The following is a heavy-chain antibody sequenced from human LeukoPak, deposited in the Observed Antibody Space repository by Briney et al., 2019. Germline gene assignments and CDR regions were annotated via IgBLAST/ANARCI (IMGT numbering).Heavy chain of an antibody. J-gene: IGHJ6*02. CDR2: IYHSGST. D-gene: IGHD3-22*01. Sequence: SETLSLTCTVSGGSISSRSYYWGWIRQPPGKGLEWIGSIYHSGSTYYNPSLNSRVTISVDTSKNQFSLKLSSVTAADTAVYYCARGDYDTSGYYYYYYGMDVWGQGTTVTVYS. V-gene: IGHV4-39*01. CDR3: ARGDYDTSGYYYYYYGMDV. CDR1: GGSISSRSYY.